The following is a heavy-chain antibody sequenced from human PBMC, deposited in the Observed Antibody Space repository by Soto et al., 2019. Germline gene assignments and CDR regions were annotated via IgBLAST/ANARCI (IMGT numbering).Heavy chain of an antibody. CDR3: ARELSVAATVFWFDP. CDR2: IYYSGST. J-gene: IGHJ5*02. D-gene: IGHD2-15*01. V-gene: IGHV4-31*03. CDR1: GGSISSGGYY. Sequence: SETLSLTCTVSGGSISSGGYYWSWIRQHPGKGLEWIGYIYYSGSTYYNPSLKSRVTISVDTSKNQFSLKLSSVTAADTAVYYCARELSVAATVFWFDPWGQGTLVTVSS.